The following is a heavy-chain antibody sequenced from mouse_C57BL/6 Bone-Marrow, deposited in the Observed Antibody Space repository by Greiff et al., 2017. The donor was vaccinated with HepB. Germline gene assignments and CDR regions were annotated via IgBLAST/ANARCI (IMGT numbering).Heavy chain of an antibody. CDR3: ARDYYGSSYVGFAY. CDR2: ISYDGSN. CDR1: GYSITSGYY. V-gene: IGHV3-6*01. Sequence: EVKLEESGPGLVKPSQSLSLTCSVTGYSITSGYYWNWIRQFPGNKLEWMGYISYDGSNNYNPSLKNRISITRDTPKNQFFLKLNSVTTEDTATYYCARDYYGSSYVGFAYWGQGTLVTVSA. J-gene: IGHJ3*01. D-gene: IGHD1-1*01.